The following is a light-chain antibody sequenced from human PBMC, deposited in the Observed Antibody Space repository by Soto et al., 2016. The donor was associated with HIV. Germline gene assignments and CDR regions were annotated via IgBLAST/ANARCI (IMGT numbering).Light chain of an antibody. J-gene: IGLJ1*01. CDR3: QAWDSSTNYV. CDR1: KLGDKY. CDR2: QDS. V-gene: IGLV3-1*01. Sequence: SYELTQPPSVSVSPGQTASITCSGDKLGDKYACWYQQKPGQSPVLVIYQDSKRPSGIPERFSGFNSGNTATLTISGTQAMDEADYYCQAWDSSTNYVFGLGPRSPS.